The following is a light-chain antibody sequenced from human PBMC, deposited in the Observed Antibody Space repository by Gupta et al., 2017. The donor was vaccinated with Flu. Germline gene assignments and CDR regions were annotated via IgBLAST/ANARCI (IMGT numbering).Light chain of an antibody. CDR3: SSYTSINTIQGI. J-gene: IGLJ2*01. V-gene: IGLV2-14*03. CDR1: SSDVGDYKN. CDR2: DVS. Sequence: SALTQPPSVSGSPAPSMTISCTGTSSDVGDYKNVSWYQQHPGKAPKLMINDVSYRPSGVSNRCSGAKSGNTAALTISGLQAEDEADDYCSSYTSINTIQGIFGGGTRLTVL.